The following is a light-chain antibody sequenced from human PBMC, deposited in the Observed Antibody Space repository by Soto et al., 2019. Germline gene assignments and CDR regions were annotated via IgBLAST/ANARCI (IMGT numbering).Light chain of an antibody. V-gene: IGLV1-44*01. CDR1: SSNIGSNT. Sequence: QSVLTQPPSASGTPGQRVTISCSGSSSNIGSNTVNWYQQVPGTAPKYVIYTNNQRPSGVPARFSGSQSGTSASLAISRLQSEDEAVYYCAAWDDTLNGQVFGGGTKVTVL. J-gene: IGLJ3*02. CDR3: AAWDDTLNGQV. CDR2: TNN.